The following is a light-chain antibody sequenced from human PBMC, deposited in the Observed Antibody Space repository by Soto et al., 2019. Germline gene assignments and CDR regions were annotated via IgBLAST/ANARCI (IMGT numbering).Light chain of an antibody. CDR2: DAS. Sequence: ESVLTQSPATLSLSPGERATLSCRASQSVSSYLAWYQEKPGQAPRLLIYDASNRATGIPARFSGSGSGTDFTLTISSLQSEDFAVYYCQHYNELPLTFGGGTKVDIK. V-gene: IGKV3-11*01. J-gene: IGKJ4*01. CDR1: QSVSSY. CDR3: QHYNELPLT.